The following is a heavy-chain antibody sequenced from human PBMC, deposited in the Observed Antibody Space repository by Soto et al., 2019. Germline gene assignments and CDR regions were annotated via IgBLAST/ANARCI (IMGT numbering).Heavy chain of an antibody. V-gene: IGHV1-2*02. D-gene: IGHD5-12*01. Sequence: GASVKVSCKASGYTFTGYYMHWVRQAPGQGLEWMGWINPNSGGTNYAQKFQGRVTMTRDTSISTAYMELSRLRSDDTAVYCCARAPVVATIRGRRDYWGQGTLVTVSS. CDR2: INPNSGGT. CDR3: ARAPVVATIRGRRDY. CDR1: GYTFTGYY. J-gene: IGHJ4*02.